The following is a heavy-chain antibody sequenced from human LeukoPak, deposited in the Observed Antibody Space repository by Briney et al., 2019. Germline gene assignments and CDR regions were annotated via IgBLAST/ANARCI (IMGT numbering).Heavy chain of an antibody. J-gene: IGHJ4*02. D-gene: IGHD2-2*01. V-gene: IGHV5-51*01. CDR2: IYPGDSDT. CDR1: GYSFTCYW. CDR3: ARHCGQGGVVVPAGY. Sequence: GESLQISCKGSGYSFTCYWIGWVRQMPGKGLEWMGIIYPGDSDTRYSPSFQGQVTISADKSISTAYLQWSSLKASDTAMYYCARHCGQGGVVVPAGYWGQGTLVTVSS.